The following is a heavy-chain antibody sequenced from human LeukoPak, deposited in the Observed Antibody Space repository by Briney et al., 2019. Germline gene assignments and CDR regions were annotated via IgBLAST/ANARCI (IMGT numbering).Heavy chain of an antibody. CDR3: ASSPWTAAGLDY. Sequence: PSETLSLTYAVYGGSFSGYYWSWIRQPPGKGLEWIGEINHSGGTNYNPSLKSRVTISVDTSKNQFSLKLSSVTAADTAVYYCASSPWTAAGLDYWGQGTLVTVSS. V-gene: IGHV4-34*01. CDR1: GGSFSGYY. CDR2: INHSGGT. D-gene: IGHD6-13*01. J-gene: IGHJ4*02.